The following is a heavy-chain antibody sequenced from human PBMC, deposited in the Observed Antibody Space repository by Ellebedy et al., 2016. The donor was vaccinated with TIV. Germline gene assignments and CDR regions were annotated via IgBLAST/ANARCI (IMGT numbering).Heavy chain of an antibody. V-gene: IGHV3-23*01. Sequence: GESLKISCAAPGFTFSSYAMSWVRQAPGNGLEWVSAIHGSGGSTYYADSVKGRFTISRDNSKNTLYLQMNSLRAEDTAVYHCAKDLYGDRGGALDYWGQGTLVTVSS. J-gene: IGHJ4*02. CDR2: IHGSGGST. CDR1: GFTFSSYA. D-gene: IGHD4-17*01. CDR3: AKDLYGDRGGALDY.